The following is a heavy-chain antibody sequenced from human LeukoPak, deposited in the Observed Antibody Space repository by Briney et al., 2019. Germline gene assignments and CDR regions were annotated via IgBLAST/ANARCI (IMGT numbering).Heavy chain of an antibody. J-gene: IGHJ4*02. CDR3: AREVPYDSSRYYQPFDY. D-gene: IGHD3-22*01. CDR1: GYTFTSYG. Sequence: GASVKVSCKASGYTFTSYGISWVRQDPGQGLEWMGWISAYNGNTNYAQKLQGRVTMTTDTSTSTAYMELRSLRSDDTAVYYCAREVPYDSSRYYQPFDYWGQGTLVTVSS. CDR2: ISAYNGNT. V-gene: IGHV1-18*01.